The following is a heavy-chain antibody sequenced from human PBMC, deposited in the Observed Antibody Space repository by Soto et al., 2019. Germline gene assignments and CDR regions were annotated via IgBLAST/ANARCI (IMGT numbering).Heavy chain of an antibody. CDR3: ARTQAGTVFGLPPHFYYMDV. CDR2: TYYTGRT. J-gene: IGHJ6*03. V-gene: IGHV4-59*01. CDR1: GDSISGYY. D-gene: IGHD3-3*01. Sequence: QVQLQESGPGLVKPSETLSLTCTVSGDSISGYYWSWIRQAPGKGLEWIGYTYYTGRTDYNPSLKSRVSMSVDTSKNKFSLELTSVTAADTAVYYCARTQAGTVFGLPPHFYYMDVWGKGTTVTVSS.